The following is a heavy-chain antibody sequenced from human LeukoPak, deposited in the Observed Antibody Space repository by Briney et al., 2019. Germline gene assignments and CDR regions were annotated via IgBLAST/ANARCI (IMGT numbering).Heavy chain of an antibody. V-gene: IGHV1-24*01. J-gene: IGHJ3*02. CDR1: GYTLTELS. D-gene: IGHD3-22*01. CDR2: FDPEDGET. CDR3: ATATYYDSSGYYSHALDI. Sequence: ASVKVPCKVSGYTLTELSMHWVRQAPGKGLEWMGGFDPEDGETIYAQKFQGRVTMTEDTSTDTAYMELSSLRSEDTAVYYCATATYYDSSGYYSHALDIWGQGTMVTVSS.